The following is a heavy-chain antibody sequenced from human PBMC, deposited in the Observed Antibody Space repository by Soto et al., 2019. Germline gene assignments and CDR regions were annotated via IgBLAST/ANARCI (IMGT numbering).Heavy chain of an antibody. CDR3: AKDLDVVMVLSATRGLDV. V-gene: IGHV3-30*18. CDR1: GFTFSNFG. CDR2: ISYDGRSE. D-gene: IGHD2-15*01. J-gene: IGHJ6*02. Sequence: EGSLRLSCVGSGFTFSNFGMHWVRQAPGKGLEWVAGISYDGRSESYVDSVRGRFTLSRDNSKNTLSLQMISLRPEDTGVYYCAKDLDVVMVLSATRGLDVWGQGTTVTVSS.